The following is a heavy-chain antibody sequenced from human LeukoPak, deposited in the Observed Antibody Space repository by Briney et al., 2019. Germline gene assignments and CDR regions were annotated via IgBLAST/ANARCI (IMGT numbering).Heavy chain of an antibody. CDR2: FSYDGSIR. V-gene: IGHV3-30*01. D-gene: IGHD3-16*02. Sequence: GGSLRLSCAASGFTLTTVAMHWVRQAPGKGLEWVAMFSYDGSIRYNAGSVQGRFTISRDTSQNTLDLQMNSLRPDDTAVYYCARGYRPYDDAFDIWGHGTLVTVSS. CDR1: GFTLTTVA. CDR3: ARGYRPYDDAFDI. J-gene: IGHJ3*02.